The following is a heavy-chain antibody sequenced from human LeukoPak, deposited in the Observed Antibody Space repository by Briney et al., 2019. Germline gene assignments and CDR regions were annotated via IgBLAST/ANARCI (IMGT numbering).Heavy chain of an antibody. J-gene: IGHJ6*03. CDR1: GGSISSNSYY. CDR2: IYYSGST. V-gene: IGHV4-61*01. CDR3: ARERQAAAFYYMDV. Sequence: SETLSLTCTVSGGSISSNSYYWSWIRQPPGKGLEWIGYIYYSGSTNYNPSLKSRVTISIDTSKNQFSLKLSSVTAADTAVYYCARERQAAAFYYMDVWGKGTTVTVSS. D-gene: IGHD2-15*01.